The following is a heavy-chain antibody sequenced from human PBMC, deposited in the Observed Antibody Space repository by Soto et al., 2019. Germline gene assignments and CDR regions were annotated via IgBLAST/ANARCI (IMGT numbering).Heavy chain of an antibody. CDR1: GFTFSSYS. Sequence: GGSLRLSCAASGFTFSSYSMNWVRQAPRKGLEWVSSISSGIDYIYYADSVRGLFTISRDNPKISLFLKINSLRAEDTVVYYCARGTTVGDNWFDPGGQGTLVTVSS. CDR3: ARGTTVGDNWFDP. CDR2: ISSGIDYI. J-gene: IGHJ5*02. D-gene: IGHD3-10*01. V-gene: IGHV3-21*01.